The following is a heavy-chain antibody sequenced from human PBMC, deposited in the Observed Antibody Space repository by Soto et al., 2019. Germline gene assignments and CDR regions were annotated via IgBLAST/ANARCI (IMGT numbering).Heavy chain of an antibody. J-gene: IGHJ4*02. Sequence: EVQLVESGGGLVQPGGSLRLSCAASGFTFSSYWMHWVRQAPGKGLVWVSRINSDGSSTSYADSVKVRFTISRDNAKNTLYLQMNSLRAEDTAVYDCARERTSMIVVGTTDYWGQGTLVTVSS. CDR3: ARERTSMIVVGTTDY. CDR2: INSDGSST. CDR1: GFTFSSYW. D-gene: IGHD3-22*01. V-gene: IGHV3-74*01.